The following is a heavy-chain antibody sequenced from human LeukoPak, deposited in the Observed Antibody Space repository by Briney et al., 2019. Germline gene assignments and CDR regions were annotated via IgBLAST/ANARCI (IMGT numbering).Heavy chain of an antibody. D-gene: IGHD6-19*01. CDR3: ARHSGTGLGPRLGPDY. CDR1: GGPISSYY. J-gene: IGHJ4*02. Sequence: SETLSLTCTVSGGPISSYYWSWIRQPPGKGLEWIGYIYYSGSTNYNPSLKSRVTISVDTSTKQFSLKLSSVTAADTAVYYCARHSGTGLGPRLGPDYWGQGTLVTVSS. V-gene: IGHV4-59*08. CDR2: IYYSGST.